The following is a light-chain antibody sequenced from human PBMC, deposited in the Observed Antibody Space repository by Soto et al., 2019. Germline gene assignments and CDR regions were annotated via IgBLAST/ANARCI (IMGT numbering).Light chain of an antibody. CDR3: KQYATATLS. CDR1: QSVASNF. V-gene: IGKV3-20*01. Sequence: EIVLTQYPGTLSLSPGERATLSCRASQSVASNFLAWYQQKSGQAPRLLISGASRRATGIPDRFSGSGSGTSLTLTISRLETEDFALDYCKQYATATLSFCGGDKVAIK. CDR2: GAS. J-gene: IGKJ4*01.